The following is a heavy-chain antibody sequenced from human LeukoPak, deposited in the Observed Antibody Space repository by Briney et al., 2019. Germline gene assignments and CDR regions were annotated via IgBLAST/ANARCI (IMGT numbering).Heavy chain of an antibody. CDR1: GFTFSNCA. CDR2: TSDSGENT. V-gene: IGHV3-23*01. J-gene: IGHJ4*02. D-gene: IGHD2-15*01. Sequence: PGGSLRLSCAASGFTFSNCAMTWVRQAPGKGLEWVSSTSDSGENTYYADSVKGRFAISRDNSKNTLYLQMNSLRAEDTAVYYCAKVGCIGGSCYSVDYWGQGTLVTVSS. CDR3: AKVGCIGGSCYSVDY.